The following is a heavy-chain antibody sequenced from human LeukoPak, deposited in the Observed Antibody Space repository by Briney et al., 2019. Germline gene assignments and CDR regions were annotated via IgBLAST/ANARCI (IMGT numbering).Heavy chain of an antibody. V-gene: IGHV3-21*04. CDR1: GFTFSSYS. D-gene: IGHD2-2*01. CDR2: ISSSSSSYI. CDR3: ARARRDCSSTSCYRGPTTIYYYYGMDV. Sequence: GGSLRLSCAASGFTFSSYSMNWVRQAPGKGLEWVSSISSSSSSYIYYADSVKGRFTISRDNAKNSLYLQMNSLRAEDTAVYYCARARRDCSSTSCYRGPTTIYYYYGMDVWGQGTTVTVSS. J-gene: IGHJ6*02.